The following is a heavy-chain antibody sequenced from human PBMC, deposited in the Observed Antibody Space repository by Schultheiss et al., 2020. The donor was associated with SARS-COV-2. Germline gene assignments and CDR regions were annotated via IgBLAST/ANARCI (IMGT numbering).Heavy chain of an antibody. D-gene: IGHD3-10*01. CDR2: IYYSGST. CDR3: ARDYGFGSGHFDY. J-gene: IGHJ4*02. CDR1: GGSISSGDYY. V-gene: IGHV4-30-4*02. Sequence: SETLSLTCTVSGGSISSGDYYWSWIRQPPGKGLEWIGYIYYSGSTYYNPSLKSRVTISVDTSKNQFSLKLSSVTAADTAVYYCARDYGFGSGHFDYWGQGTLVTVSS.